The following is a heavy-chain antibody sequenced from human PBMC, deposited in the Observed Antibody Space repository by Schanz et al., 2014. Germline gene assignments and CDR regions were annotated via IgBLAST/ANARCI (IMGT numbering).Heavy chain of an antibody. CDR1: GFSVGNKY. J-gene: IGHJ5*02. CDR3: TRDVRLDRRGNWFDP. V-gene: IGHV3-23*04. D-gene: IGHD1-1*01. Sequence: EVQLVESGGGLVQPGGSLRLSCAASGFSVGNKYMNWVRQVPGKGLEWVSAILGLASTTYYADSVKGRFTISRDNSKNLLYLQMNSLRAEDTAVYYCTRDVRLDRRGNWFDPWGQGTLVTVSS. CDR2: ILGLASTT.